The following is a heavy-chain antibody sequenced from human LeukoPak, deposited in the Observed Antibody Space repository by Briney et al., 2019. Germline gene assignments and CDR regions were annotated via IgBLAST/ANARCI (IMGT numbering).Heavy chain of an antibody. D-gene: IGHD2-15*01. CDR2: ISSSGSTI. V-gene: IGHV3-48*03. Sequence: GGSLRLSCAASGFTFSSYEMNWVRQAPGKGLEWVSYISSSGSTIYYADSLKGRFTISRDNAENSLYLQMSSLRAEDTALYYCARTRGGGTFQGWDFWGQGTLVTVSS. CDR3: ARTRGGGTFQGWDF. CDR1: GFTFSSYE. J-gene: IGHJ4*02.